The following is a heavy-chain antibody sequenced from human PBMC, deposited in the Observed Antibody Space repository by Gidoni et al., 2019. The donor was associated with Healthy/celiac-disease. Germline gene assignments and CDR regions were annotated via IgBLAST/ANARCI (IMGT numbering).Heavy chain of an antibody. CDR2: FDPEDGET. CDR3: ATRVGPTRGYYMDV. V-gene: IGHV1-24*01. Sequence: QVQLVQSGAEVKKPGASVKVSCTVSGSPLTDLSRPWVRPAPGKGLEWMVGFDPEDGETIYAQKFQGRVTMTEDTSTDTAYMELSSLRSEDTAVYYCATRVGPTRGYYMDVWGKGTTVTVSS. CDR1: GSPLTDLS. J-gene: IGHJ6*03. D-gene: IGHD1-26*01.